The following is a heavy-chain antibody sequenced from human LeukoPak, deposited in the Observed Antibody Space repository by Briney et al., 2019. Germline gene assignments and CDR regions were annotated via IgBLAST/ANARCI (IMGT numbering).Heavy chain of an antibody. CDR3: ARDPYDYGYYGMDV. CDR1: GGTFSSYA. CDR2: IIPIFGTA. J-gene: IGHJ6*02. Sequence: SVKVSCKASGGTFSSYAISWVRQAPGQGLEWMGGIIPIFGTANYAQKFQGRVTITADESTSTAYMELSSLRSDDTAVYYCARDPYDYGYYGMDVWGQGTTVTVSS. D-gene: IGHD3-16*01. V-gene: IGHV1-69*13.